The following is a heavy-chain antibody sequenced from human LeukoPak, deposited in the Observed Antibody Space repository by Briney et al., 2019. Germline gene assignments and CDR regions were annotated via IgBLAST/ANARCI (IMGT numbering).Heavy chain of an antibody. CDR3: AISKDYYDSSGYYSYPFDI. J-gene: IGHJ3*02. D-gene: IGHD3-22*01. CDR1: GYTFTGDY. CDR2: INPTSGDT. Sequence: ASVKVSCKASGYTFTGDYMHWVRQAPGQGLEWMGWINPTSGDTNYAQKFQGRVTMTRGTSISTAYMELSRLRSDDTAVYYCAISKDYYDSSGYYSYPFDIWGQGTMVTVSS. V-gene: IGHV1-2*02.